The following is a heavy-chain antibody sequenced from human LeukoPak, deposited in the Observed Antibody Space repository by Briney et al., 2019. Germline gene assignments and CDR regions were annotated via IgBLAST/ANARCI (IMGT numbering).Heavy chain of an antibody. J-gene: IGHJ4*02. V-gene: IGHV4-39*07. CDR3: ARDPAAAAGGDY. CDR1: GGSISSSSYY. D-gene: IGHD6-13*01. CDR2: IYYSGST. Sequence: SETLSLTCTVSGGSISSSSYYWGWIRQPPGKGLEWIGSIYYSGSTYYNPSLKSRVTISVDTSKNQFSLKLSSVTAADTAVYYCARDPAAAAGGDYWGQGTLVTVSS.